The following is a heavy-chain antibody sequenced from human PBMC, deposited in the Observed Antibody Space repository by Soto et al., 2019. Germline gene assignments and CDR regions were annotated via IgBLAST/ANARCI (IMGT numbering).Heavy chain of an antibody. Sequence: QVQLVESGGGVVQPGRSPRLSCAASGFTFSTYAMHWVRQAPGKGLEWVAVISYDGSNKYYADSVKGRFTISRDNSKNTLYLQMNSLRPEDTAVYYCAKDQDGYYYDASGYYNGGYFDYWGQGTLVTVSS. CDR2: ISYDGSNK. CDR3: AKDQDGYYYDASGYYNGGYFDY. J-gene: IGHJ4*02. CDR1: GFTFSTYA. V-gene: IGHV3-30-3*01. D-gene: IGHD3-22*01.